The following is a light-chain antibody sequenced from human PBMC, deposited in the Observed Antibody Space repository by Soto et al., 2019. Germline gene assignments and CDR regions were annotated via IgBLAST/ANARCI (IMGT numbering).Light chain of an antibody. V-gene: IGLV2-23*02. Sequence: QSALTQPASVSGSPGQSITISCTGTSSDVGTYNLVSWYQQYPGKAPKLIIYEVNKWPSGVAYRFSGSKSGNTASLTISGLQGEDEADYYCCSYAGSTTPVIFGGGTKVTVL. CDR1: SSDVGTYNL. CDR2: EVN. CDR3: CSYAGSTTPVI. J-gene: IGLJ2*01.